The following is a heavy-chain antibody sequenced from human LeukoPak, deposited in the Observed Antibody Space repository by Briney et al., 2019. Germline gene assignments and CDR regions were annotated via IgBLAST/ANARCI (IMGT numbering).Heavy chain of an antibody. CDR2: ISYDGSNK. CDR3: ARDRSTYYYGSGSYYQETALDY. Sequence: GGSLRLPCAASGFTFSSYAMHWVRQAPGKGLEWVAVISYDGSNKYYADSVKGRFTISRDNSKNTLYLQMNSLRAEDTAVYYCARDRSTYYYGSGSYYQETALDYWGQGTLVTVSS. V-gene: IGHV3-30-3*01. J-gene: IGHJ4*02. CDR1: GFTFSSYA. D-gene: IGHD3-10*01.